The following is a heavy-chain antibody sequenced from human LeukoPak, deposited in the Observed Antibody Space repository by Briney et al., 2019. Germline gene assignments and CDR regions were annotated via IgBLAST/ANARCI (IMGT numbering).Heavy chain of an antibody. CDR3: TTGPSYGYEW. D-gene: IGHD3-16*01. CDR2: IKTDGRTT. V-gene: IGHV3-74*01. J-gene: IGHJ4*02. CDR1: GMTFSNHW. Sequence: GGSLRLSCAASGMTFSNHWMHWVRQAPGKGLVWVSLIKTDGRTTIYADSVRGRFTISRDNGRGTLYLQMNSLRAEDTAIYYCTTGPSYGYEWWGQGTEVTVSS.